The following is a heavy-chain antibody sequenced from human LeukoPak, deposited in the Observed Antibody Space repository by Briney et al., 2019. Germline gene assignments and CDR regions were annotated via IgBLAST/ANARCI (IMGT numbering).Heavy chain of an antibody. CDR2: ISYDGSNK. D-gene: IGHD6-6*01. J-gene: IGHJ4*02. CDR1: GFTFSSYG. CDR3: AKDRDSSSSFDY. V-gene: IGHV3-30*18. Sequence: GGSLRLSCAASGFTFSSYGMHWVRQAPGKGLEWVAVISYDGSNKYYADSVKGRFTISRDNSKNTLYLQMNSLRAEDTAVYYCAKDRDSSSSFDYWGQGTLVTVSS.